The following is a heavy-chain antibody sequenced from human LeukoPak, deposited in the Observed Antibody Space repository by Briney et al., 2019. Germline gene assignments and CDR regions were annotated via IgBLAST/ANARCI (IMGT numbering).Heavy chain of an antibody. CDR2: ISAYNGNT. V-gene: IGHV1-18*01. D-gene: IGHD6-19*01. J-gene: IGHJ6*03. CDR1: GYTFTSYG. CDR3: ARTGGQWLVLYYYYYYMDV. Sequence: ASVKVSCKASGYTFTSYGISWVRQAPGQGLEWMGWISAYNGNTNYAQKLQGRVTMTTDTSTSTAYMELRSLISDDTAVYYCARTGGQWLVLYYYYYYMDVWGKGTTVTVSS.